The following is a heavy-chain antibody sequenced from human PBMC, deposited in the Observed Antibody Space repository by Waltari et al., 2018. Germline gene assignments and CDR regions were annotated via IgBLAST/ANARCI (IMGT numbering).Heavy chain of an antibody. V-gene: IGHV4-59*01. CDR3: VRDKITTGAFDS. Sequence: QVQLQGSGPGLVKPSETLSLTCTVSGGSISGYYWSWLRQPPGQGLEWIGYIYYIGRTNHNPSLKSRATISVDSARNQFSLKPTAVTAADTAVYYCVRDKITTGAFDSWGQGTMVTVSS. CDR2: IYYIGRT. D-gene: IGHD4-17*01. CDR1: GGSISGYY. J-gene: IGHJ3*01.